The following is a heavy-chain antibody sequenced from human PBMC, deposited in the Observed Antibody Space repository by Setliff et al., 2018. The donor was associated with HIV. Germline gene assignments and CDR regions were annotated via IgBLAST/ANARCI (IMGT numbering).Heavy chain of an antibody. CDR2: INPNSGGT. V-gene: IGHV1-2*02. J-gene: IGHJ6*03. Sequence: ASVKVSCKASGYNFTAYYIYWVRQALGHGLEWMGWINPNSGGTNYAQKFQGRVTMTRDTSISTAYMELSRLRSDDTAVYYCAREFGAGIRQIVAGEFYYMDVWGKGTTVTVSS. D-gene: IGHD5-12*01. CDR1: GYNFTAYY. CDR3: AREFGAGIRQIVAGEFYYMDV.